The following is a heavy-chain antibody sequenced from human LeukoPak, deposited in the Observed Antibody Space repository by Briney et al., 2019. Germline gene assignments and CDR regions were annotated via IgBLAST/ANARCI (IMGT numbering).Heavy chain of an antibody. CDR2: ISGSGAMT. J-gene: IGHJ4*02. CDR3: AKDRSSGWYKYYFDY. D-gene: IGHD6-19*01. V-gene: IGHV3-23*01. Sequence: GGSLRLSCAASGFSFNNHAMIWVRQAPGKGLEWVSSISGSGAMTYYADSVKGRFSISRDNSKNTLYLQMNSLRAEDTAVYYCAKDRSSGWYKYYFDYWGQGTLVTVSS. CDR1: GFSFNNHA.